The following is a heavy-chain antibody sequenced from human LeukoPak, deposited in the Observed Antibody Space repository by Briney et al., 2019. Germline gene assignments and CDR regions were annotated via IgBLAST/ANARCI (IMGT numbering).Heavy chain of an antibody. J-gene: IGHJ6*02. Sequence: PSETLSLTCTVSGYSITSGFFWVWIRQPPGKGLEWIGAISQTGTTYYNPSLKSRLTISMDTSKNHFSLNMISVTAADTAEYYCARDGSQTSYYALGMDVWGQGTTVTVSS. CDR3: ARDGSQTSYYALGMDV. CDR2: ISQTGTT. V-gene: IGHV4-38-2*02. D-gene: IGHD2-2*01. CDR1: GYSITSGFF.